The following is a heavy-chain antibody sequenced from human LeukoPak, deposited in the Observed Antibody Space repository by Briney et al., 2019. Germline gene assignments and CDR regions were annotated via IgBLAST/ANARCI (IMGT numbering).Heavy chain of an antibody. CDR3: AKGTAARPFDY. CDR1: GFTFSSSA. CDR2: ISGSGGTT. V-gene: IGHV3-23*01. D-gene: IGHD6-6*01. J-gene: IGHJ4*02. Sequence: GGSLRLSCAASGFTFSSSAMSWVRQAPGTGLEWVSVISGSGGTTYYADSVKGRFTISRDNSKNTLYLQMNSLRVEDTAVYYCAKGTAARPFDYWGQGTLVTVSS.